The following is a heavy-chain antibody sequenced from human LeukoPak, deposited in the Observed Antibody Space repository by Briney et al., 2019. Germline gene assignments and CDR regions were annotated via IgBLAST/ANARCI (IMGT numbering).Heavy chain of an antibody. CDR1: GYTFTSYG. J-gene: IGHJ5*02. V-gene: IGHV1-18*01. CDR3: ARDLPVPRMYSSGWYGVAGRWFDP. CDR2: ISAYNGNT. Sequence: ASVKVSCKASGYTFTSYGISWVRQAPGQGLEWMGWISAYNGNTNYAQKLQGRVTMTTDTSTSTAYMELRSLKSDDTAVYYCARDLPVPRMYSSGWYGVAGRWFDPWGQGTLVTVSS. D-gene: IGHD6-19*01.